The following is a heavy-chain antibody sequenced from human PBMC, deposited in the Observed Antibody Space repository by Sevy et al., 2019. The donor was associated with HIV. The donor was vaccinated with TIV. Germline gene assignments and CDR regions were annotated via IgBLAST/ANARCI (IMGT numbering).Heavy chain of an antibody. Sequence: GGSLRLSCAASGFTFSSYPMRWVRQAPGKGLEWVSAIGTSGSPTYYADSVKGRFTISRENSRKTLYLKMSSLRAEDTAIYYCTKIDGTYKYFDSWGQGTLVTVSS. D-gene: IGHD3-10*01. CDR2: IGTSGSPT. J-gene: IGHJ4*02. CDR3: TKIDGTYKYFDS. V-gene: IGHV3-23*01. CDR1: GFTFSSYP.